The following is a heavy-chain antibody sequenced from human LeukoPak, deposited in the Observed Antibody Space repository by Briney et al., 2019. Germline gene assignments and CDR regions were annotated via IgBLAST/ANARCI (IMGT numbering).Heavy chain of an antibody. CDR3: ARDLLSTGSIAY. V-gene: IGHV3-30-3*01. Sequence: PGGSLRLSCAASGFTFSSYAMHWVRQAPGKGLEWVAVISYDGSNKYYADSVKGRFTISRDNSKNTLYLQMNSLRAEDTAVYYCARDLLSTGSIAYWGQGTLVTVSS. CDR1: GFTFSSYA. CDR2: ISYDGSNK. J-gene: IGHJ4*02. D-gene: IGHD2-8*02.